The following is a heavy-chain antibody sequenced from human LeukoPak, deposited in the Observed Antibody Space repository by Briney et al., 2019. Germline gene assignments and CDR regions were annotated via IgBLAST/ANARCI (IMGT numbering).Heavy chain of an antibody. CDR1: GSSITSGYF. CDR2: IYPGGNT. D-gene: IGHD1-26*01. Sequence: SETLSLTCTVSGSSITSGYFWGWVRQPPGKGLEWIATIYPGGNTYYNPSLQSRVTISADTSKNQFSLNLNSVTDADTAVYYCARVVHRGGNDYWGQGILVAVSS. J-gene: IGHJ4*02. V-gene: IGHV4-38-2*02. CDR3: ARVVHRGGNDY.